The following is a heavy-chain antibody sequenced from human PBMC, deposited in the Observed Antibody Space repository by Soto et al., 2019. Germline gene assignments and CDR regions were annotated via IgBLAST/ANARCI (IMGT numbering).Heavy chain of an antibody. Sequence: QLLLEESGSGLVRPSQTLSLTCGVSGGSLTSPGYSWTWIRQTPGQGLEWIGHIYHTGNAYYNPSLKSRVTISMDTSKNRLSLNLTPVIAADTAIYYCARNWNYVARNWFDPWGQGTLVNVSS. D-gene: IGHD3-16*01. J-gene: IGHJ5*02. CDR1: GGSLTSPGYS. CDR2: IYHTGNA. CDR3: ARNWNYVARNWFDP. V-gene: IGHV4-30-2*01.